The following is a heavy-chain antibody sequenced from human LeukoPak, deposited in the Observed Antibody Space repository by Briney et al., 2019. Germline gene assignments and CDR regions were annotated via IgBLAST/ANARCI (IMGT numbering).Heavy chain of an antibody. D-gene: IGHD3-10*01. Sequence: ASVKVSCKVSGYTLTELSMHWVRQAPGKGLEWMGGFDPEDGETIYAQKFQGRVTMTEDTSTDTAYMELSSLRSEDTAVYYCATNMVRGVWDAFDIWGQGTMVTVSS. J-gene: IGHJ3*02. CDR3: ATNMVRGVWDAFDI. CDR2: FDPEDGET. CDR1: GYTLTELS. V-gene: IGHV1-24*01.